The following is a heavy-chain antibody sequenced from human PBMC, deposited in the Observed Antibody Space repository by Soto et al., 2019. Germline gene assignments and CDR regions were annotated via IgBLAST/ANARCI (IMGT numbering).Heavy chain of an antibody. Sequence: SETLSLTCPFFGGSISSSSFHWGWIRQPPGKCLEWIGSIYYSGCTYYSPSLKSRVTISVDTSKNQFSLKLSSVTATDTALYYCARRERAAGTDWWFDPWGQGTLVTVSS. V-gene: IGHV4-39*01. D-gene: IGHD6-13*01. CDR2: IYYSGCT. CDR3: ARRERAAGTDWWFDP. J-gene: IGHJ5*02. CDR1: GGSISSSSFH.